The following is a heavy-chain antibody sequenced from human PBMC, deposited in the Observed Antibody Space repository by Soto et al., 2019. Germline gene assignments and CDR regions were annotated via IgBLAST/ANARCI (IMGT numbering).Heavy chain of an antibody. Sequence: SETLSLTCTVSGGSISSSSYYWGWIRQPPGKGLEWIGSIYYSGSTYYNPSLKSRVTISVDTSKNQFSLKLSSVTAADTAVYYCARAQYGSGFNWFDPWGQGTLVTVSS. CDR2: IYYSGST. CDR1: GGSISSSSYY. D-gene: IGHD3-10*01. J-gene: IGHJ5*02. CDR3: ARAQYGSGFNWFDP. V-gene: IGHV4-39*01.